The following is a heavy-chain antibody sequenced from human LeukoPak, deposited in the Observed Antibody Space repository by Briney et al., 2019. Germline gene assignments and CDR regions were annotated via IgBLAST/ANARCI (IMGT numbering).Heavy chain of an antibody. V-gene: IGHV7-4-1*02. CDR1: GYTFTSYG. Sequence: ASVKVSCKASGYTFTSYGISWVRQAPGQGLEWMGWINTNTGNPTYAQGFTGRFVFSLDTSVSTTYLQISSLKAEDTAVYYCARDPGDDIAVSGDPWGQGTLVSVSS. J-gene: IGHJ5*02. D-gene: IGHD2-2*01. CDR2: INTNTGNP. CDR3: ARDPGDDIAVSGDP.